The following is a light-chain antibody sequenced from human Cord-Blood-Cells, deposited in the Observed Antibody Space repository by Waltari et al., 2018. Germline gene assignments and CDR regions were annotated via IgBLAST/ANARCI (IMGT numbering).Light chain of an antibody. V-gene: IGKV3-11*01. Sequence: EIVLTQSPATLSLSPGERATLSCRANQSVIRYLAWYQQNHGHAPSLNIYDASTKATGIPARFSGSGSGTDFNLTISSLEPEDVAVYYCQQRSNWPLTFGGGTKVEIK. CDR3: QQRSNWPLT. CDR2: DAS. J-gene: IGKJ4*01. CDR1: QSVIRY.